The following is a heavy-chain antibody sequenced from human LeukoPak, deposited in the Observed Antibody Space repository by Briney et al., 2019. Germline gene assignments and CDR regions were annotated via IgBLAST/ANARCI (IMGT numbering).Heavy chain of an antibody. Sequence: PSGGSLRLSCAASGFTFDDYAMHWVRQAPGKGLEWVSGISWNSGSIGYADSVKGRFTISRDNAKNSLYLQMNSLRAEDTALYYCAKGPRGAAAGPPFVWGQGTLVAVSS. CDR2: ISWNSGSI. V-gene: IGHV3-9*01. D-gene: IGHD6-13*01. J-gene: IGHJ4*02. CDR3: AKGPRGAAAGPPFV. CDR1: GFTFDDYA.